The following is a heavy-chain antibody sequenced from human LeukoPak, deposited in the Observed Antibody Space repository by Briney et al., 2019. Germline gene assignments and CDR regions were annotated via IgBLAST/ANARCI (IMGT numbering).Heavy chain of an antibody. J-gene: IGHJ5*02. Sequence: PSETLSLTCAVYGGSFSGYYWSWIRQPPGKGLEWIGEINHSGSTNYNPSLKSRVTISVDTSKNQFSLKLSSVTAADTAVYYCASTSITMVRGVIPWFDPWGQGTLVTVSS. V-gene: IGHV4-34*01. CDR1: GGSFSGYY. CDR2: INHSGST. CDR3: ASTSITMVRGVIPWFDP. D-gene: IGHD3-10*01.